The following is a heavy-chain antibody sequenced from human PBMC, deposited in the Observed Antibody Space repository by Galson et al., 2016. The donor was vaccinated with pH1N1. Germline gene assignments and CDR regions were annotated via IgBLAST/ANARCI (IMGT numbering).Heavy chain of an antibody. V-gene: IGHV3-23*01. CDR1: GFTFSSYA. Sequence: SLRLSCAASGFTFSSYAMAWVRQAPGKGLECVSTITGSGGGTYYADSVKGRFTFSRDNSKNTLYLQMNILRTEDTAVYYCAKAPTVTANGRTYFDYWGQGVRVIVSS. D-gene: IGHD4-11*01. CDR2: ITGSGGGT. J-gene: IGHJ4*02. CDR3: AKAPTVTANGRTYFDY.